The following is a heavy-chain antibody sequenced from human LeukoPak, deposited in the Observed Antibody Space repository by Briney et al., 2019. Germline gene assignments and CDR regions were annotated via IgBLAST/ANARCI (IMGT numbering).Heavy chain of an antibody. J-gene: IGHJ6*04. CDR2: IYHSGST. D-gene: IGHD2-21*01. CDR1: GYSISSGYY. CDR3: AGKEGDYYYYGMDV. Sequence: SGTLSLTCAVSGYSISSGYYWGWIRQPPGKGLEWIGSIYHSGSTYYNPSLKSRVTISVDTSKNQFSLKLSSVTAADTAVYYCAGKEGDYYYYGMDVWGKGTTVTVSS. V-gene: IGHV4-38-2*01.